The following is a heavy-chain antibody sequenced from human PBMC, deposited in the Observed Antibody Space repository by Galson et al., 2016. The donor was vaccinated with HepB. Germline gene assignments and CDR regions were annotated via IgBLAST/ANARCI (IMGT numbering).Heavy chain of an antibody. Sequence: PALVKPTQTLTLTCTFSGFSLNTNGVAVGWIRQPPGKALEWLAPIYWDDDTRYSPSLKSRLTITKDSSKNQVVLTMTHMDPVDTATYYCAHSGEGISTTGTLFDYWGQGTLVTVSS. CDR3: AHSGEGISTTGTLFDY. D-gene: IGHD6-13*01. CDR1: GFSLNTNGVA. V-gene: IGHV2-5*02. CDR2: IYWDDDT. J-gene: IGHJ4*02.